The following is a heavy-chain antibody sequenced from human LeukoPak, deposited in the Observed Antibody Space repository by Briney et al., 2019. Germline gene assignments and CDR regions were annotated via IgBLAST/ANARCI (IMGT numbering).Heavy chain of an antibody. CDR1: GLTVSNHY. CDR2: IYSGGST. D-gene: IGHD6-13*01. Sequence: GGSLRLSCAASGLTVSNHYMCWVRQPPGKRLEWVLVIYSGGSTLYADSVKGRFTISRDNSENTLYLQMNSLRADDTAMYYCARDPSSSQFLWGQGTLVTVSS. V-gene: IGHV3-53*01. J-gene: IGHJ4*02. CDR3: ARDPSSSQFL.